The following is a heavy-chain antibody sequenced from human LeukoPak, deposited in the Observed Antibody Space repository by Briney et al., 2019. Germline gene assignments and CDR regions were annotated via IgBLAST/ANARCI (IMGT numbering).Heavy chain of an antibody. CDR2: ISGSGGST. CDR3: AITTYQWELFSYFDY. D-gene: IGHD1-26*01. CDR1: GFTFSSYA. V-gene: IGHV3-23*01. J-gene: IGHJ4*02. Sequence: PGGSLRLSCAASGFTFSSYAMSWVRQAPGKGLEWVSAISGSGGSTYYADSVKGRFTISRDNSKNTLYLQMNSLRAEDTAVYYCAITTYQWELFSYFDYWGQGTLVTVSS.